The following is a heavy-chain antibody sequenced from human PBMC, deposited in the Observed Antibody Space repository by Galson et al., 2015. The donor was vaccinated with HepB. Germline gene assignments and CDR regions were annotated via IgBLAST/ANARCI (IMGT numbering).Heavy chain of an antibody. CDR2: ISYDGSNN. CDR1: GFTFSSYA. D-gene: IGHD4-17*01. CDR3: ARDPYGDPANYFQH. V-gene: IGHV3-30-3*01. Sequence: SLRLSCAASGFTFSSYAMHWVRQAPGKGLEWVAVISYDGSNNYYADSVKGRFTISRDNSKNRLFLQMNSLRVEDTALYYCARDPYGDPANYFQHWGQGTLVTVSS. J-gene: IGHJ1*01.